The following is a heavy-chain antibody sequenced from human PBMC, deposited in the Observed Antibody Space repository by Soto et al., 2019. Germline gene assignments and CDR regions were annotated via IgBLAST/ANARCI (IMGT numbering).Heavy chain of an antibody. D-gene: IGHD3-22*01. V-gene: IGHV1-69*13. CDR3: ARDAPADSSGYYYGAFDI. CDR2: IIPIFGTA. Sequence: SVKVSCKASGGTFSSYAISWVRQAPGQGLEWMGGIIPIFGTANYAQKFQGRVTITADESTSTAYMELSSLRSEDTAVYYCARDAPADSSGYYYGAFDIWGQGTMVTVSS. J-gene: IGHJ3*02. CDR1: GGTFSSYA.